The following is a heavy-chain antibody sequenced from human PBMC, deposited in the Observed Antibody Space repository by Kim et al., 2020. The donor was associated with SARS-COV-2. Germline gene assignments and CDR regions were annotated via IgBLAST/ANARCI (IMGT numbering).Heavy chain of an antibody. J-gene: IGHJ4*02. CDR1: GDSISSGGYY. Sequence: SETLSLTCTVSGDSISSGGYYWSWIRQHPGKGLEWIGYIYYSGSTYYNPSLKSRVTISVDTSKNQFSLKLRSVTAADTAVYYCSGLYGDYPTGHFDYWGQGTLVTVSS. CDR3: SGLYGDYPTGHFDY. CDR2: IYYSGST. D-gene: IGHD4-17*01. V-gene: IGHV4-31*03.